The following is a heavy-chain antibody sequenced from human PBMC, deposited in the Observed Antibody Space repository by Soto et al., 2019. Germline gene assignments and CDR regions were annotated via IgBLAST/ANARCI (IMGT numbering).Heavy chain of an antibody. CDR2: IYPGDSDT. Sequence: PGESLRICWKGSGDSITSYGIGWVRQMPGKGLEWMGIIYPGDSDTRYSPSFQGQVTISADKSISTAYLQWSSLKASDTAMYYCARHDIVVVPAAMSASFYGMDVWGQGTTVTVSS. V-gene: IGHV5-51*01. CDR3: ARHDIVVVPAAMSASFYGMDV. J-gene: IGHJ6*02. CDR1: GDSITSYG. D-gene: IGHD2-2*01.